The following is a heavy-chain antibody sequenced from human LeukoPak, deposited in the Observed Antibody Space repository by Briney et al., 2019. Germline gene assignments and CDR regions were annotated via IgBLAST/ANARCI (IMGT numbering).Heavy chain of an antibody. CDR3: ARSRITIFGVVPYYFEY. V-gene: IGHV4-30-4*08. D-gene: IGHD3-3*01. CDR1: GGSISSGDYY. J-gene: IGHJ4*02. CDR2: IYSGST. Sequence: PSQTLSLTCTVSGGSISSGDYYWSWIRQPPGKGLEWIGYIYSGSTYYNPPLKSRVTISVDTSKNQFSVKLSSVTAADAAVYYCARSRITIFGVVPYYFEYWGQGTLVTVSS.